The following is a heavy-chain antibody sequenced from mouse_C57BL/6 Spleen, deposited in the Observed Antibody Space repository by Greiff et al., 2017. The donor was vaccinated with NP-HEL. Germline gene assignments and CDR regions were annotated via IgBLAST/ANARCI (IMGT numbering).Heavy chain of an antibody. Sequence: QVQLQQPGAELVMPGASVKLSCKASGYTFTSYWMHWVKQRPGQGLEWIGEIDPSDSYTNYNQKFKGKSTLTVDKSSSTAYMQLSSLTSEDSAVYYGARRGNYYGSSYGGFAYWGQGTLVTVSA. J-gene: IGHJ3*01. CDR1: GYTFTSYW. V-gene: IGHV1-69*01. D-gene: IGHD1-1*01. CDR3: ARRGNYYGSSYGGFAY. CDR2: IDPSDSYT.